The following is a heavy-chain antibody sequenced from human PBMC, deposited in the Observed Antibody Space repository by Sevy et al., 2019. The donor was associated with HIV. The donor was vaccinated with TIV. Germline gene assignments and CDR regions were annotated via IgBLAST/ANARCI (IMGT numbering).Heavy chain of an antibody. V-gene: IGHV3-30*04. J-gene: IGHJ6*02. CDR3: ARDIVVPAIYYYYGMDV. D-gene: IGHD2-2*01. CDR1: GFTFSSYA. Sequence: GGSLRLSCAASGFTFSSYAMHWVRQAPGKALEWVAVISYDGSNKYYADSVKGRFTISRDNSKNTLYRQMNSLRAEYTAVYYCARDIVVPAIYYYYGMDVWGQGTTVTVSS. CDR2: ISYDGSNK.